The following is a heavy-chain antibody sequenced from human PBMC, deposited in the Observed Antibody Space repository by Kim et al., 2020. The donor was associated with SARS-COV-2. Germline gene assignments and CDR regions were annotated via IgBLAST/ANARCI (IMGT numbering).Heavy chain of an antibody. J-gene: IGHJ2*01. V-gene: IGHV3-33*01. CDR3: AREGRHANWYLDV. Sequence: YADSMKCRIIMSRDSAKNTIYLQVDSMRDEEMAVYYCAREGRHANWYLDVWGRGTLVTVSS.